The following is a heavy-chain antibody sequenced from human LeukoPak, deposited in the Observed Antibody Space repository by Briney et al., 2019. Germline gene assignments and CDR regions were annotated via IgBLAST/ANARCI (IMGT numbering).Heavy chain of an antibody. CDR3: ARTKVYYVDY. CDR2: INYSGSA. Sequence: SETLSLTCTVSGGSISGYYWSWIRQPPGKGLEWIGEINYSGSANYNPSLKSRVTISVDTSKNQFSLKLTSVTAADTAVYYCARTKVYYVDYWGQGSLVTVSS. V-gene: IGHV4-34*01. CDR1: GGSISGYY. J-gene: IGHJ4*02.